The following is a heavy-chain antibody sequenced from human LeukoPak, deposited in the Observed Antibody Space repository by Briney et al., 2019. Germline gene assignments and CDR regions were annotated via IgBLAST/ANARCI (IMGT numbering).Heavy chain of an antibody. V-gene: IGHV4-39*07. CDR2: IYYSGST. D-gene: IGHD6-19*01. CDR1: GGSISSSSYY. J-gene: IGHJ3*02. Sequence: PSETLSLTCTVSGGSISSSSYYWGWIRQPPGKGLEWIGTIYYSGSTNYNPSLKSRVTISVDTSKNQFSLKLSSVTAADTAVYYCARDGGIAVAWGAFDIWGQGTMVTVSS. CDR3: ARDGGIAVAWGAFDI.